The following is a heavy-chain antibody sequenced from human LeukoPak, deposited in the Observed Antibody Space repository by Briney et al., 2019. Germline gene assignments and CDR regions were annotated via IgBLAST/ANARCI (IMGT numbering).Heavy chain of an antibody. D-gene: IGHD6-13*01. J-gene: IGHJ4*02. CDR2: VFYSGST. V-gene: IGHV4-59*12. CDR1: GGSISSYY. Sequence: SETLSLTCTVSGGSISSYYWSWIRQPPGKGLEWIGYVFYSGSTNYNPSLKSRVTISVDTSKNQFSLKLSSVTAADTAVYYCARSYSGSKGIDYWGQGTLVTVSS. CDR3: ARSYSGSKGIDY.